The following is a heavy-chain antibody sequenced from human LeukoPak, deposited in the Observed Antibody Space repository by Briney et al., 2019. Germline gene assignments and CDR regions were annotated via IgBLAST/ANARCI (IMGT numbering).Heavy chain of an antibody. J-gene: IGHJ4*02. Sequence: TSETLSLTCTVSGGPISSGSYYWSWIRQPAGKGLEWIGRIYTSGSTNYNPSLKSRVTISVDTSKNQFSLKLSSVTAADTAVYYCARNYDFWSGYIDYWGQGTLVTVSS. V-gene: IGHV4-61*02. D-gene: IGHD3-3*01. CDR3: ARNYDFWSGYIDY. CDR2: IYTSGST. CDR1: GGPISSGSYY.